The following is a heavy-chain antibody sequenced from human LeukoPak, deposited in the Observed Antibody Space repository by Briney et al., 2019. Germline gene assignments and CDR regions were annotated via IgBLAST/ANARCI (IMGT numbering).Heavy chain of an antibody. V-gene: IGHV3-23*01. J-gene: IGHJ5*02. CDR1: GFTFSSFA. CDR3: AREATDSGYDQHWFDP. D-gene: IGHD5-12*01. CDR2: ISGSGYTT. Sequence: PGGSLRLSCAASGFTFSSFAMSWVRQAPGKGLEWVSVISGSGYTTYYEDSVRGRFTISRDNSRNTLFLQMDSLRVEDTALYYCAREATDSGYDQHWFDPWGQGTLVTVSS.